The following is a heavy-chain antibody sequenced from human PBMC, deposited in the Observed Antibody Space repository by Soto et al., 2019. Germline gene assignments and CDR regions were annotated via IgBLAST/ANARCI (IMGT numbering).Heavy chain of an antibody. Sequence: SLRLSCAASGFTVRDIFMSWVRQAPGKGLEWISVIYDGDGGTKYADSVRGRFTISRDNSKNTVFLQMNSLRVDDTAVYYCARHGYHYLNYFDPWDQGSLVTVSS. D-gene: IGHD5-12*01. CDR3: ARHGYHYLNYFDP. V-gene: IGHV3-66*04. CDR1: GFTVRDIF. J-gene: IGHJ5*02. CDR2: IYDGDGGT.